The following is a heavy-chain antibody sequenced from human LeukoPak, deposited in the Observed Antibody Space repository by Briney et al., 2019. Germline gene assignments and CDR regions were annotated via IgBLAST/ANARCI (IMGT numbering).Heavy chain of an antibody. J-gene: IGHJ6*02. CDR2: IKPDGSEK. D-gene: IGHD3-16*01. V-gene: IGHV3-7*03. Sequence: GGSLRLSCAASGFTFNGYWMTWVWQAPGKGLECVANIKPDGSEKYYVDSVKGRFTISRDNAKNSLYLQMSNLRAEDTAVYFCARGGGLDVWGQGATVTVSS. CDR1: GFTFNGYW. CDR3: ARGGGLDV.